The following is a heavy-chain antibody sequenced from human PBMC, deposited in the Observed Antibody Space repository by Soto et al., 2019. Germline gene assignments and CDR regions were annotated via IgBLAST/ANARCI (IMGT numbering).Heavy chain of an antibody. J-gene: IGHJ6*02. Sequence: PSETLSLTCTVSDGSVSSSSYSWSWIRQPPGKGLEWIGHIHHSESTKYNPSLESRVTISADTSKNQLSLRLKSVTAADTAVYYCARDHDLLDSPPRSPHFYYAMDVWGQGTKVTVSS. CDR2: IHHSEST. CDR1: DGSVSSSSYS. CDR3: ARDHDLLDSPPRSPHFYYAMDV. V-gene: IGHV4-61*01. D-gene: IGHD3-3*01.